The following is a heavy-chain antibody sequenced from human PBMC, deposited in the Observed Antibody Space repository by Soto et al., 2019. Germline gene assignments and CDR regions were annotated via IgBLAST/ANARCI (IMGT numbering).Heavy chain of an antibody. V-gene: IGHV1-69*12. CDR1: GGTFSSYA. CDR3: VIVVAIPGYPDN. J-gene: IGHJ4*02. CDR2: IVPIVDRS. D-gene: IGHD5-12*01. Sequence: QVQLVQSGAEVRQPASSVKVSCKTSGGTFSSYAISCVRQAPGQWLEWMGGIVPIVDRSTYAQKFQGRDTMTADESTSTDYMELSSLRSDDTAVYYCVIVVAIPGYPDNCGQGTLVTVSS.